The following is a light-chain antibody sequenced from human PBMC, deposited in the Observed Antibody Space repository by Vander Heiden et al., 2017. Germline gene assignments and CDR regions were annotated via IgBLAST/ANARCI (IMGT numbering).Light chain of an antibody. CDR2: DAS. CDR1: QTVTRH. V-gene: IGKV3-11*01. J-gene: IGKJ4*01. Sequence: EIVLTQSPATLYLSPVASATVYSRASQTVTRHLAWYQQKPGHAPRLLIYDASSRATGIPARFSGSGSRTDFTLIIDNLEPEDFAFYYCLQRSNWPLTFGGGTKVEIK. CDR3: LQRSNWPLT.